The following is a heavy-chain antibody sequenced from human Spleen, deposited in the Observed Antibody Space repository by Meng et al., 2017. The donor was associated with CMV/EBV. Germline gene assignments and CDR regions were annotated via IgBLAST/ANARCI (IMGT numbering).Heavy chain of an antibody. J-gene: IGHJ5*02. Sequence: GGSLRLSCAASGFTFSSYSMNWVRQAPGKGLEWVSSISSSSSYIYYADSVKGRFTISRDNSKDTLYLDMNSLRAEDTALYHCAKDVSPTVVVGPASPWGQGALVTVSS. CDR3: AKDVSPTVVVGPASP. V-gene: IGHV3-21*04. CDR2: ISSSSSYI. D-gene: IGHD2-15*01. CDR1: GFTFSSYS.